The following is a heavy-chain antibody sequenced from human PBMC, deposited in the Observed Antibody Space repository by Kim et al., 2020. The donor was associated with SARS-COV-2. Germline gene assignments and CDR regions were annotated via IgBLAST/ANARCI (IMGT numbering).Heavy chain of an antibody. Sequence: SETLSLTCTVSGGSISSNSYYWGWIHQPPGKGLEWIGSIYYSGSTYYNPSLQSRVTISVDTSKNQFSLKLSPVTAADTAVYYCASARFGTVFDYWGQGILVTVSS. CDR2: IYYSGST. V-gene: IGHV4-39*01. CDR1: GGSISSNSYY. J-gene: IGHJ4*02. CDR3: ASARFGTVFDY. D-gene: IGHD3-16*01.